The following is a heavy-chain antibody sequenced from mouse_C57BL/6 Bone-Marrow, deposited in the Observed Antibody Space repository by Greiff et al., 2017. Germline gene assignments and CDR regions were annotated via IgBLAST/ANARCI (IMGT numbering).Heavy chain of an antibody. CDR2: IYPRSGNT. Sequence: VQLQQSGAELARPGASVKLSCKASGYTFTSYGISWVKQRPGQGLEWIGEIYPRSGNTYYNEKFKGKATLTADKSSSTAYMELSSLTSEDSAVSFCASSELFFVDYWGQGTTLTVSS. V-gene: IGHV1-81*01. CDR1: GYTFTSYG. J-gene: IGHJ2*01. D-gene: IGHD3-3*01. CDR3: ASSELFFVDY.